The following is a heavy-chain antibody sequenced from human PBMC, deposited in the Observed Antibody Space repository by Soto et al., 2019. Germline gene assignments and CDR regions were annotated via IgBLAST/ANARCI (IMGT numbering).Heavy chain of an antibody. CDR2: IYYSGST. D-gene: IGHD4-17*01. CDR3: ARGASGESPPDHGDYEAYFDY. CDR1: GGSISSGGYY. J-gene: IGHJ4*02. Sequence: QVQLQESGPGLVKPSQTLSLTCTVSGGSISSGGYYWSWIRQHPGKGLEWIGYIYYSGSTYYNPSLKSRVTISVDTSKNQFSLKLSSVTAADTAVYYCARGASGESPPDHGDYEAYFDYWGQGTLVTVSS. V-gene: IGHV4-31*03.